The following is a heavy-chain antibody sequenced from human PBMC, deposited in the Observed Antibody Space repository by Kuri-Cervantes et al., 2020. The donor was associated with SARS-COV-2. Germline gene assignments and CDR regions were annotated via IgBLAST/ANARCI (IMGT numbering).Heavy chain of an antibody. J-gene: IGHJ3*02. CDR2: INPNSGGT. D-gene: IGHD2-15*01. V-gene: IGHV1-2*02. CDR3: ARDQDIVVVVAATPGRGAFDI. Sequence: ASVKVSCKASGYTFTGYYMHWVRQAPGQGLEWMGWINPNSGGTNYAQKFQGRVTMTRDTSISTAYMELSWLRSDDTAVYYCARDQDIVVVVAATPGRGAFDIWGQGTMVTVSS. CDR1: GYTFTGYY.